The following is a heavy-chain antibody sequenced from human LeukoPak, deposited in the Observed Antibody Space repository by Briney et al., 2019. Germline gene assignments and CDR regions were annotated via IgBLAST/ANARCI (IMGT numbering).Heavy chain of an antibody. Sequence: GASVKVSCKASGYTFTSYAMNWVRQAPGQGLEWMGWINTNTGNPTYAQGFTGRFVFSLDTSVSTAYLQISSLKAEDTAVYYCARELWTTVTAGYYYYYMDVWGKGTTVTVSS. CDR2: INTNTGNP. V-gene: IGHV7-4-1*02. J-gene: IGHJ6*03. D-gene: IGHD4-17*01. CDR3: ARELWTTVTAGYYYYYMDV. CDR1: GYTFTSYA.